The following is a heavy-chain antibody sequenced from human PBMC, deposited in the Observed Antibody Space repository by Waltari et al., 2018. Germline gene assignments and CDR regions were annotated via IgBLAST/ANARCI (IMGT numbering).Heavy chain of an antibody. D-gene: IGHD3-10*01. CDR3: ARDPSFGAFDF. Sequence: EVQLLESGGGLVQPGGSLRLSCEASGFSLSGSWMPWVRQAPGKGLEWVAEINPDGSGEYYVDSVNGRFTISRDNTKNSLYLQMNSLRPDDTAVYFCARDPSFGAFDFWGQGTVVTVSS. CDR2: INPDGSGE. CDR1: GFSLSGSW. J-gene: IGHJ3*01. V-gene: IGHV3-7*01.